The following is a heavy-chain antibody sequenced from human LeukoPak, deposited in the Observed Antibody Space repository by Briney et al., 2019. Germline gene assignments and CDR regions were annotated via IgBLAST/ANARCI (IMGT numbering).Heavy chain of an antibody. CDR1: GCSFSTYA. D-gene: IGHD4-17*01. CDR3: SNNAFGDYAFDY. J-gene: IGHJ4*02. V-gene: IGHV1-69*05. Sequence: SVKVSCKASGCSFSTYAISWVRQAPGQRLEWMGGIIPTFGTTNYAQKFQGRVTITTDEVTTTAYTAYMELSSLRSEDTAVYYCSNNAFGDYAFDYWGQGTLVTVTS. CDR2: IIPTFGTT.